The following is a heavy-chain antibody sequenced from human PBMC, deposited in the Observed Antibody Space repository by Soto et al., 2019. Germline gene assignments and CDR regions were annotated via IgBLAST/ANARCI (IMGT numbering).Heavy chain of an antibody. J-gene: IGHJ4*02. Sequence: SVKVSCKASGYTFTSYGISWVRQAPGQGLEWMGWIIPIFGTANYAQKFQGRVTITADESTSTAYMELSSLRSEDTAVYYCARDYDSSGYWSLCYWGQGTLVTVSS. V-gene: IGHV1-69*13. CDR3: ARDYDSSGYWSLCY. CDR1: GYTFTSYG. D-gene: IGHD3-22*01. CDR2: IIPIFGTA.